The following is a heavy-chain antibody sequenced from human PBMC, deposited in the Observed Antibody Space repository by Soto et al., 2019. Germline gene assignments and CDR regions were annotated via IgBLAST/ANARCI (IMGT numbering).Heavy chain of an antibody. V-gene: IGHV3-23*01. J-gene: IGHJ4*02. CDR2: ISGSGGST. Sequence: GGSLRLSCAASGFTFGSYAMSWVRQAPGKGLEWVSTISGSGGSTYFADSVRGRFTISRDNSKNTVFLQMNSLRAEDTAIYYCAKDLSHNDDYWGQGILVTVSS. CDR1: GFTFGSYA. D-gene: IGHD3-16*02. CDR3: AKDLSHNDDY.